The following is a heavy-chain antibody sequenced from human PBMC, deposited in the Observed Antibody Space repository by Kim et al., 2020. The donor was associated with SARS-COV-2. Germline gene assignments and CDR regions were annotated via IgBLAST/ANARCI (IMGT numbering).Heavy chain of an antibody. CDR2: INKDGSGT. V-gene: IGHV3-74*01. Sequence: GGSLRLSCAASGFIFSDHWMHWVRQTPGRRLVWVSRINKDGSGTDYADSVKGRFTISRDNAKNTLYLEMKNLRVEDTSVYYCARPWFGDLHLFRVWGQGT. J-gene: IGHJ6*02. CDR3: ARPWFGDLHLFRV. D-gene: IGHD3-10*01. CDR1: GFIFSDHW.